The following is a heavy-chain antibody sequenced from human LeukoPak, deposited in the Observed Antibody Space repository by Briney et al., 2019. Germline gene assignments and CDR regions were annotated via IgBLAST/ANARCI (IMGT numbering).Heavy chain of an antibody. D-gene: IGHD6-19*01. Sequence: PGGSLRLSCAASGFKFSDYYMSWIRQAPGKGLEWVSYIDTSGYSIYYADSVKGRFTISRDNAKNSLYLQMNSLRAEDTAVYYCARDGGIAVAGQGPLDYWGQGTLVTVSS. V-gene: IGHV3-11*04. CDR1: GFKFSDYY. CDR2: IDTSGYSI. J-gene: IGHJ4*02. CDR3: ARDGGIAVAGQGPLDY.